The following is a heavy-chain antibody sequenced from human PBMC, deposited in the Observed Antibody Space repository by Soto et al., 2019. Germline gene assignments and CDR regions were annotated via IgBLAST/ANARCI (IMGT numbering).Heavy chain of an antibody. J-gene: IGHJ4*02. CDR3: ARRKGDYYDSSGYHYYFDY. D-gene: IGHD3-22*01. CDR2: INPNSGGT. CDR1: GYTFTGYY. V-gene: IGHV1-2*02. Sequence: GASVKVSCKASGYTFTGYYMHWVRQAPGQGLEWMGWINPNSGGTKSAQKFQGRVTMTRDTSISTAYMGLSRLRSDDTAVYYCARRKGDYYDSSGYHYYFDYWGQETLVTVSS.